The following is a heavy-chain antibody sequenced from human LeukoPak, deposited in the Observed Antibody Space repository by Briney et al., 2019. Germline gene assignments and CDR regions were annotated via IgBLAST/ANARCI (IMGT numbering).Heavy chain of an antibody. CDR3: ARDWGQLPDY. D-gene: IGHD2-2*01. V-gene: IGHV3-33*01. J-gene: IGHJ4*02. CDR2: IWYDGSNK. Sequence: GRSLRLSCAASGFTFSSYGMHWVRQAPGKGLEWVAVIWYDGSNKYYADSVEGRFTISRDNSKNTLYLQMNSLRAEDTAVYYCARDWGQLPDYWGQGTLVTVSS. CDR1: GFTFSSYG.